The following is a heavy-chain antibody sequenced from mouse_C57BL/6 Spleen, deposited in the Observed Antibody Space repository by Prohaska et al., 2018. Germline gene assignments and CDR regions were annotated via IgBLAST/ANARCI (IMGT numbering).Heavy chain of an antibody. Sequence: EVQLVESGGGLVKPGGSLKLSCAASGFTFSDYGMHWVRQAPEKGLEWVAYISSGSSTIYYADTVKGRFTISRDNAKNTLFLQMTSLRSEDTAMYYCARPLLTGTGPYYFDYWGQGTTLTVSS. CDR2: ISSGSSTI. CDR3: ARPLLTGTGPYYFDY. D-gene: IGHD4-1*01. CDR1: GFTFSDYG. V-gene: IGHV5-17*01. J-gene: IGHJ2*01.